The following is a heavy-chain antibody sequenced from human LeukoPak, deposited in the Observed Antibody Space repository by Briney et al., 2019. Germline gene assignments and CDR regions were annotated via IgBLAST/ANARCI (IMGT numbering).Heavy chain of an antibody. D-gene: IGHD3-16*01. J-gene: IGHJ4*02. Sequence: GGSLRLSCAASGFTFDDYTRHWVRHAPGKGLEWVSLISWDGGSTYYTDSVKGRFTISRDNSKNSLYLQMNSLRTEDTALYYCGKFGLRLGELDYWGQGTLVTVSS. V-gene: IGHV3-43*01. CDR2: ISWDGGST. CDR1: GFTFDDYT. CDR3: GKFGLRLGELDY.